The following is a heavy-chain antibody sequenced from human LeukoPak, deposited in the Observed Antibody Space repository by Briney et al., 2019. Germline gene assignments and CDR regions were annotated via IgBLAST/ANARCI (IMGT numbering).Heavy chain of an antibody. CDR3: ARVSRPYSSRDY. V-gene: IGHV4-59*12. CDR1: GGSISSYY. CDR2: IYYSGST. D-gene: IGHD2-2*01. Sequence: SETLSLTCTVSGGSISSYYWSWIRQPPGKGLEWIGYIYYSGSTYYNPSLKSRVTISVDTSKNQFSLKLSSVTAADTAVYYCARVSRPYSSRDYWGQGTLVTVSS. J-gene: IGHJ4*02.